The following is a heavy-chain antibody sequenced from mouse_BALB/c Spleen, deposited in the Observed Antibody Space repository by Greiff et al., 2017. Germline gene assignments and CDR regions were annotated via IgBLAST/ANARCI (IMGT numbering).Heavy chain of an antibody. Sequence: DVKLVESGGGLVKPGGSLKLSCAASGFTFSSYAMSWVRQTPEKRLEWVASISSGGSTYYPDSVKGRFTISRDNARNILYLQMSSLRSEDTAMYYCARERDGNYEGLDYWGQGTTLTVSS. V-gene: IGHV5-6-5*01. D-gene: IGHD2-1*01. J-gene: IGHJ2*01. CDR1: GFTFSSYA. CDR3: ARERDGNYEGLDY. CDR2: ISSGGST.